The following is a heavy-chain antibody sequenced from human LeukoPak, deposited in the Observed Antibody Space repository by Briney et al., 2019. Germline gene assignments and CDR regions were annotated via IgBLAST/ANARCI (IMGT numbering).Heavy chain of an antibody. Sequence: SETLSLTCAVYGGSFSGYYWSWIRQPPGKGLEWIGYIYYSGSTNYNPSLKSRVTISVDTSKNQFSLKLSSVTAADTAVYYCACLSGSGSYLDYWGQGTLVTVSS. CDR1: GGSFSGYY. CDR3: ACLSGSGSYLDY. CDR2: IYYSGST. D-gene: IGHD3-10*01. V-gene: IGHV4-59*01. J-gene: IGHJ4*02.